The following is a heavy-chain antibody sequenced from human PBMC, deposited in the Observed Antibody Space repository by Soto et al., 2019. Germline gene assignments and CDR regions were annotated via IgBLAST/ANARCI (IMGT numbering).Heavy chain of an antibody. CDR1: GFTFSDYY. J-gene: IGHJ6*03. D-gene: IGHD2-2*01. Sequence: PGGSLRLSCAASGFTFSDYYMSWIRQAPGKGLEWVSYISSSGSTIYYADSVKGRFTISRDNAKNSLYLQMNSLRAEDTAVYYCARDQAIVVVPAAPHWRYYYMDVWGKGTTVTVSS. V-gene: IGHV3-11*01. CDR3: ARDQAIVVVPAAPHWRYYYMDV. CDR2: ISSSGSTI.